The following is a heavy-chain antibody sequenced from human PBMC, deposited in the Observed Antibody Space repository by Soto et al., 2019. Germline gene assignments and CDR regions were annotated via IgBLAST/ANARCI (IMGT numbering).Heavy chain of an antibody. Sequence: GGSLRLSCAASGFTFSSYGMHWVRQAPGKGLEWVAVIWYDGSNKYYADSVKGRFTISRDNSKNTLYLQMNSLRAEDTAVYYCARDLAYYYDSSGYCLDYWGQGTLGTV. CDR2: IWYDGSNK. V-gene: IGHV3-33*01. J-gene: IGHJ4*02. CDR3: ARDLAYYYDSSGYCLDY. D-gene: IGHD3-22*01. CDR1: GFTFSSYG.